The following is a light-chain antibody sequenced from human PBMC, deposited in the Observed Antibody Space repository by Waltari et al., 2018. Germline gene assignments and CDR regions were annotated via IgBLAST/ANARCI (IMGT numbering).Light chain of an antibody. CDR1: QSVGSSY. CDR2: GAS. Sequence: EIVLTQSPGTLSLSPGERATLSCRASQSVGSSYLAWYQQTRGQAPRLLIYGASSRATGIPDRFIGSGSGTDFTLTISRLEPEDFAVYYCQQYGSSPSFGQGTKVEMK. V-gene: IGKV3-20*01. J-gene: IGKJ2*01. CDR3: QQYGSSPS.